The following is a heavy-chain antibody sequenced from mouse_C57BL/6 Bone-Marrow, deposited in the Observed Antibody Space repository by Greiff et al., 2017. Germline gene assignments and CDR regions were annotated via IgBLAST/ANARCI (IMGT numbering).Heavy chain of an antibody. V-gene: IGHV1-26*01. D-gene: IGHD2-10*01. CDR3: ARCLLLDY. CDR2: INPNNGGT. CDR1: GYTFTDYY. J-gene: IGHJ2*01. Sequence: EVQLQQSGPELVKPGASVKISCKASGYTFTDYYMNWVKQSHGKSLEWIGDINPNNGGTSYNQKFKGKATLTVDKSSSTAYMEIRSLTSEDSAVYYCARCLLLDYWGQGTTLTVSS.